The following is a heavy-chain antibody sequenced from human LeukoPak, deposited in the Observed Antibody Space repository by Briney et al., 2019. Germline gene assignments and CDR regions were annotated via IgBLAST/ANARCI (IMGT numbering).Heavy chain of an antibody. CDR2: INHSGIT. CDR1: GGSFTDYY. J-gene: IGHJ3*02. V-gene: IGHV4-34*01. D-gene: IGHD4-17*01. CDR3: ARPDYGDYVFDI. Sequence: SETLSLTCAVYGGSFTDYYWNWIRQPPGKGLEWIGEINHSGITHYNPSLKSRVTISADTSKNQFSLKLRSVTAADTAVYHCARPDYGDYVFDIWGQGTMVTVSS.